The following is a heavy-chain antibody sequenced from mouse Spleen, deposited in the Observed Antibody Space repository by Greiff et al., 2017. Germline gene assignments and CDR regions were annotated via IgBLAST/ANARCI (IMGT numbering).Heavy chain of an antibody. CDR1: GYTFTDYV. Sequence: VKLQESGPELVKPGASVKMSCKASGYTFTDYVISWVKQRTGQGLEWIGEIYPGSGSTYYNEKFKGKATLTADKSSNTAYMQLSSLTSEDSAVYFCARAIYDGYPWYFDVWGAGTTVTVSS. J-gene: IGHJ1*01. CDR3: ARAIYDGYPWYFDV. CDR2: IYPGSGST. V-gene: IGHV1-77*01. D-gene: IGHD2-3*01.